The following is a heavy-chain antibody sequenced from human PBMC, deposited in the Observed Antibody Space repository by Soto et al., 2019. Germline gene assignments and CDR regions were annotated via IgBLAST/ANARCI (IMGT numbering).Heavy chain of an antibody. CDR2: ISSSSSYI. CDR3: ARDSSPNPSGEAFDI. Sequence: PVGSLRLSCAASGFTFSSYSMNWVRQAPGKGLEWVSSISSSSSYIYYADSVKGRFTISRDNAKNSLYLQMNSLRAEDTAVYYCARDSSPNPSGEAFDIWGQGTMVTVSS. CDR1: GFTFSSYS. D-gene: IGHD6-19*01. V-gene: IGHV3-21*01. J-gene: IGHJ3*02.